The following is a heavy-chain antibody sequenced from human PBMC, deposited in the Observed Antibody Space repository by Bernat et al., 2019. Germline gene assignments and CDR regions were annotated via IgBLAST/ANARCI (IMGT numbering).Heavy chain of an antibody. Sequence: EVQLLESGGGLVQPGGSLRLSCVASGFTFSNYAMSWVRQVPGKGLEWVSDISDRGNGAHYADSVKGRFTISRDNSKNTLYVQMNSLRVEDTAVYYCAKGACSSTGCYNWFDPWGKGTPVTVSS. CDR3: AKGACSSTGCYNWFDP. J-gene: IGHJ5*02. V-gene: IGHV3-23*01. CDR2: ISDRGNGA. D-gene: IGHD2-2*02. CDR1: GFTFSNYA.